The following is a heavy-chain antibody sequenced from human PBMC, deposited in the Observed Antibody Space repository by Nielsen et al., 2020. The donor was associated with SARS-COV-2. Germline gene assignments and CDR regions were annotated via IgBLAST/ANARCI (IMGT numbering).Heavy chain of an antibody. CDR1: GLPFSNAW. CDR3: VRENGHFDY. J-gene: IGHJ4*02. V-gene: IGHV3-48*04. CDR2: ISSDATTI. D-gene: IGHD2-8*01. Sequence: GVLRLSCTASGLPFSNAWMNWVRQAPGKGLAWVSYISSDATTIFYVDSVKGRFIMSRDNARNSLYLQMNSLRVEDTAIYYCVRENGHFDYWGQGALVTVSS.